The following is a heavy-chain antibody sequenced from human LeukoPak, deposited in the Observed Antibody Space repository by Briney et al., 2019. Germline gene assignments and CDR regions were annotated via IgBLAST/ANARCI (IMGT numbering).Heavy chain of an antibody. CDR1: GFTVSSNY. CDR3: ASGIVGARALRY. J-gene: IGHJ4*02. CDR2: IYSGGST. V-gene: IGHV3-53*01. Sequence: TGGSLRLSCAASGFTVSSNYMSWVRQAPGEGLEWVSVIYSGGSTYYADSVKGRFTISRDNSKNTLYLQMNSLRAEDTAVYYCASGIVGARALRYWGQGTLVTVSS. D-gene: IGHD1-26*01.